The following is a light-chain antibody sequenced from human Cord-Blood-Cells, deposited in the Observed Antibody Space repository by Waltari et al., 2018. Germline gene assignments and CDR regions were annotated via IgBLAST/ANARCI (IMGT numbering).Light chain of an antibody. Sequence: DIQMTQSPSSLSASVGDRVTITCQASQDISNYLNWYQQKPGKAPKLLIYDASNLETGVPSRFSGSGSGTDFTFTISSLQPEDIATYYCQQYDNLPALTFGGGTKEEIK. CDR2: DAS. CDR1: QDISNY. V-gene: IGKV1-33*01. CDR3: QQYDNLPALT. J-gene: IGKJ4*01.